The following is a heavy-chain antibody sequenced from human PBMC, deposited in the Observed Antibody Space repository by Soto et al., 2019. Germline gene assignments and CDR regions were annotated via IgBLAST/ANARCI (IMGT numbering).Heavy chain of an antibody. Sequence: SETLSLTCAVYGGSFSGYYWSWIRQPPGKGLEWIGEINHSGSTNYNPSLKSRVTISVDTSKNQSSLKLSSVTAADTAVYYCARGSAYYDFWSGYSSYYYYGMDVWGQGTTVTVSS. CDR3: ARGSAYYDFWSGYSSYYYYGMDV. D-gene: IGHD3-3*01. CDR2: INHSGST. V-gene: IGHV4-34*01. CDR1: GGSFSGYY. J-gene: IGHJ6*02.